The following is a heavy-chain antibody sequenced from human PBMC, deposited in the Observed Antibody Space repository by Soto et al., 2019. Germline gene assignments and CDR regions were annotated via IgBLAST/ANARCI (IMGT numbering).Heavy chain of an antibody. CDR1: GFTFSNYD. CDR3: ARVTEEHDRASSWFDP. Sequence: EVQLLESGGDLVQPGGSLRLSCSASGFTFSNYDMSWVRQAPGKGLAWVSAISHSGRGTYYADSVEGRFTISRDNSKNTVYLQMHSLRVEDTALYYCARVTEEHDRASSWFDPWGQGTLVTVSS. CDR2: ISHSGRGT. D-gene: IGHD2-21*01. V-gene: IGHV3-23*01. J-gene: IGHJ5*02.